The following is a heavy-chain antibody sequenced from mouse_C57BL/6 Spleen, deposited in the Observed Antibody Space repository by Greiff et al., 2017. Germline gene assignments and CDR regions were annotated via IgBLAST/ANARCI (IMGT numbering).Heavy chain of an antibody. CDR3: ASCHYYGSGHYWYFDV. CDR1: GYTFTSYW. J-gene: IGHJ1*03. V-gene: IGHV1-69*01. CDR2: IDPSDSYT. Sequence: QVQLQQPGAELVMPGASVKLSCKASGYTFTSYWMHWVKQRPGQGLEWIGEIDPSDSYTNYNQKFKGKSTLTVDKSSSTAYMQLSSLTSEDSAVYYCASCHYYGSGHYWYFDVWGTGTTVTVSS. D-gene: IGHD1-1*01.